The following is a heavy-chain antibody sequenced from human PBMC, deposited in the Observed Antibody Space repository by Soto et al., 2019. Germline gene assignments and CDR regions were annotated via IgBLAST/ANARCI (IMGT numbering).Heavy chain of an antibody. V-gene: IGHV4-59*11. Sequence: SETLSLTCTVSGGSISSHYWSWVRQAPGKGLEWIGHIYYRGSTNYNPSLRSRSTISVDTSENQFSLKLNSVTTADTAVYYCARDGREVSGMDVWGQGTKVTVSS. D-gene: IGHD1-26*01. CDR3: ARDGREVSGMDV. CDR2: IYYRGST. J-gene: IGHJ6*02. CDR1: GGSISSHY.